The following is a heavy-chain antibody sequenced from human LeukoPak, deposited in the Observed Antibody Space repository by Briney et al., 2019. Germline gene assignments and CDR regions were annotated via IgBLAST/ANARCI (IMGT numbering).Heavy chain of an antibody. J-gene: IGHJ5*02. V-gene: IGHV3-21*01. CDR2: ISDASRNI. D-gene: IGHD3-22*01. CDR1: GFSFGTYR. Sequence: GGSLRLSCAASGFSFGTYRMNWVRQAPEKGLEWVSSISDASRNIYYADSVKGRFTVSRDNAKSSLYLQMNSLRAEDTAVYYCARTDYYYSYFDPWGQGTLVTVSS. CDR3: ARTDYYYSYFDP.